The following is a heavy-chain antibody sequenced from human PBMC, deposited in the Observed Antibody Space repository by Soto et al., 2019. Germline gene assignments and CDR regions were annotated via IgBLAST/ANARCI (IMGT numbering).Heavy chain of an antibody. CDR3: ARGVRDNLQRSYYMDV. D-gene: IGHD3-10*01. J-gene: IGHJ6*03. CDR2: VYYSGGT. V-gene: IGHV4-59*01. CDR1: GGSINNYW. Sequence: QVQLQESGPGLVRPSVTLSLTCNVSGGSINNYWWSWIRQPPGKGLEWVGYVYYSGGTNYNPSLQSRLTISADKARNQFSLRLSSVTAADTAVYFCARGVRDNLQRSYYMDVWGKGTTITVSS.